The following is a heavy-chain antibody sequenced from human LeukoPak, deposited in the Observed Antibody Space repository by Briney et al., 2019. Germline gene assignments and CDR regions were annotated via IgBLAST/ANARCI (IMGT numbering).Heavy chain of an antibody. J-gene: IGHJ4*02. CDR3: ARDWDDILTGDY. CDR1: GYTFTSYG. V-gene: IGHV1-18*01. CDR2: ISAYNGNT. D-gene: IGHD3-9*01. Sequence: ASVKVSCKASGYTFTSYGISWVRQAPGQGLEWMGWISAYNGNTNYAQKLQGRVTMTTDTSASTAYMELRSLRSDDTAVYYCARDWDDILTGDYWGQGTLVTVSS.